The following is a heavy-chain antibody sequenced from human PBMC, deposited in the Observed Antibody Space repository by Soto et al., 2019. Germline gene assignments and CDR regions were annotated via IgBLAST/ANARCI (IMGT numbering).Heavy chain of an antibody. D-gene: IGHD3-22*01. CDR2: IYYSGST. J-gene: IGHJ4*02. Sequence: QLQLQESGPGLVKPSETLSLTCTVSGGSISRSSYYWGWIRQPPGKGLEWIGSIYYSGSTHHNPSLKSRVTISVDTSKNQFSLKLSSVTAADTAVYYCARHGLTYYYDSSGFYYQDQLGLADYWGQGTLVTVSS. CDR3: ARHGLTYYYDSSGFYYQDQLGLADY. CDR1: GGSISRSSYY. V-gene: IGHV4-39*01.